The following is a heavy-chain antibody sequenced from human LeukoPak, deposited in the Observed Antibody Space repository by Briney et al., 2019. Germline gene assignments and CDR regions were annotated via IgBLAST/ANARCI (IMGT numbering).Heavy chain of an antibody. CDR3: ARALYNTGWYPDYFDS. V-gene: IGHV3-30*02. Sequence: PGGSLRLSCAASGFTFSDYGMHWVRQAPGKGLEWVSFIGYDEGRRDYADSVKGRFTISRDNSKNTLYLQMSSLRDEDTAIYYCARALYNTGWYPDYFDSWGQGTLVTVSS. D-gene: IGHD6-19*01. CDR2: IGYDEGRR. CDR1: GFTFSDYG. J-gene: IGHJ4*02.